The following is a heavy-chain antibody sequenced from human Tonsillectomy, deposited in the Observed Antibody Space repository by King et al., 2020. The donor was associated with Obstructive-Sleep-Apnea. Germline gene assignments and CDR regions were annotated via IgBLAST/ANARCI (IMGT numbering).Heavy chain of an antibody. V-gene: IGHV4-59*01. CDR1: GGSISSYY. D-gene: IGHD1-26*01. CDR3: ARDPATTGWFDP. CDR2: IYYSGST. J-gene: IGHJ5*02. Sequence: QLQESGPGLVKPSETLSLTCTVSGGSISSYYWSWIRQPPGKGLEWIGYIYYSGSTNYNPSLKSRVTISVDTTKNQFSLKLTSVTAADTAVYYCARDPATTGWFDPWGQGTLVTVSS.